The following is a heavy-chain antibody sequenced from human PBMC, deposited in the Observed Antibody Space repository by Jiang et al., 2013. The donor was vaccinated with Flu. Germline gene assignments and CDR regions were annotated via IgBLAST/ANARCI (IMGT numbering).Heavy chain of an antibody. CDR3: TTAVFGVVIIPKDFDY. V-gene: IGHV3-15*07. Sequence: RLSCAASGFSFIDAWMNWVRQAPGKGLEWVGRIKSKGDGGTIDYAAPVKGRFTISRDDSKNTLYLQMNSLKTEDTAVYYCTTAVFGVVIIPKDFDYWGQGTLVTVSS. J-gene: IGHJ4*02. CDR2: IKSKGDGGTI. D-gene: IGHD3-3*01. CDR1: GFSFIDAW.